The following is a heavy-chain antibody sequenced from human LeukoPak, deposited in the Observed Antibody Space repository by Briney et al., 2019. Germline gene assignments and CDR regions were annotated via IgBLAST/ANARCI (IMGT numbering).Heavy chain of an antibody. CDR3: ACTGTTGIIYAKYFQH. V-gene: IGHV4-59*01. CDR2: IYYSGST. CDR1: GGSITNYY. J-gene: IGHJ1*01. D-gene: IGHD1-1*01. Sequence: SETLSLTCTVSGGSITNYYWSWIRQPPGKGLEYIGYIYYSGSTNYNPSLKSRVTISVDTSKNQFSLRLSSVTAADTAVYYCACTGTTGIIYAKYFQHWGQGTLVTVSS.